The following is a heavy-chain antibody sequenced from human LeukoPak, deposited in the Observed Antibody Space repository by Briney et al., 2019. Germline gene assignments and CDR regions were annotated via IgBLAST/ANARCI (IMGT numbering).Heavy chain of an antibody. CDR1: GYTLTELS. CDR3: ATDRLSIAAAGPGGYFDY. V-gene: IGHV1-24*01. D-gene: IGHD6-13*01. CDR2: FDPEDGET. J-gene: IGHJ4*02. Sequence: ASVKVSCKVSGYTLTELSMHWVRQAPGKGLEWMGGFDPEDGETIYAQKFQGRVTMTEDTSTDTAYMELSSLRPEDTAVYYCATDRLSIAAAGPGGYFDYWGQGTLVTVSS.